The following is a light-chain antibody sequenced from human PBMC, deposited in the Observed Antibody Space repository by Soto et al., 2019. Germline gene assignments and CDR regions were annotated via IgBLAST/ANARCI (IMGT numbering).Light chain of an antibody. Sequence: EIVMTQSPATLSVSPGERASLSCRASQSVGSSLAWYQHKPGQAPRLVIYGASTRATGTPARFSGSGSGTEFTLTISRLEPEDFAVYYCQQYDSSYTFGQGTK. CDR1: QSVGSS. CDR2: GAS. J-gene: IGKJ2*01. CDR3: QQYDSSYT. V-gene: IGKV3-15*01.